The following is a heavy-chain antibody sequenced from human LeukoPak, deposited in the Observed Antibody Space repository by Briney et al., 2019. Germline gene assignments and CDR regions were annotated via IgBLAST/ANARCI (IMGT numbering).Heavy chain of an antibody. CDR1: GFTFSSYS. J-gene: IGHJ4*02. CDR2: ISSSSSYI. D-gene: IGHD2-2*01. CDR3: ARGASPVVPAADY. Sequence: PGGSSRPSCAASGFTFSSYSMNWVRQAPGKGLEWVSSISSSSSYIYYADSVKGRFTISRDNAKNSLYLQMNSLRAEDTAVYYCARGASPVVPAADYWGQGTLVTVSS. V-gene: IGHV3-21*01.